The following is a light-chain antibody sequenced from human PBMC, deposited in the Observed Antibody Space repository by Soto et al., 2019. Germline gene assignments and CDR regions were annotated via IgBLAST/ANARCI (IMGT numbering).Light chain of an antibody. CDR3: MQALQTPYT. CDR2: LGS. J-gene: IGKJ2*01. CDR1: QSLLHSNGYNY. V-gene: IGKV2-28*01. Sequence: DIVMTQSPLSLPVTPGEPASISCRSSQSLLHSNGYNYLGWYLQKPGQSPQLLIYLGSNRASGVPDRISGSGSGTAFTPKINRVEAEDVGVYYCMQALQTPYTFGLGTKLEIK.